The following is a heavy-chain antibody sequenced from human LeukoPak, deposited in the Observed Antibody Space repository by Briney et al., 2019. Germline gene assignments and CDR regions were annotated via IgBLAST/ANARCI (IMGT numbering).Heavy chain of an antibody. CDR3: ARSGLMIRGVIDY. CDR1: GFTFSSYA. D-gene: IGHD3-10*01. CDR2: ISYDGSNK. J-gene: IGHJ4*02. V-gene: IGHV3-30*04. Sequence: GGSLRLSCAASGFTFSSYAMHWVRQAPGKGLEWVAVISYDGSNKYYADSVKGRFTISRDNSENTLYLQMNSLRAEDTAVYYCARSGLMIRGVIDYWGQGTLVTVSS.